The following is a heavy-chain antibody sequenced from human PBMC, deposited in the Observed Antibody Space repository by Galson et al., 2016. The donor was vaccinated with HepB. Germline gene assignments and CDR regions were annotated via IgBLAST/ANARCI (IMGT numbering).Heavy chain of an antibody. D-gene: IGHD3-10*01. J-gene: IGHJ4*02. CDR3: ARVLFGVGPSY. CDR2: XXPNXGXT. V-gene: IGHV1-2*02. CDR1: GFTFTAXX. Sequence: SVKVSCKASGFTFTAXXXHXXXQAXXXGLXXXGXXXPNXGXTNXXXKFXDRVTMTRDTSITTAXMSRSRLRSADTAVXCCARVLFGVGPSYWGKGTLVTVSS.